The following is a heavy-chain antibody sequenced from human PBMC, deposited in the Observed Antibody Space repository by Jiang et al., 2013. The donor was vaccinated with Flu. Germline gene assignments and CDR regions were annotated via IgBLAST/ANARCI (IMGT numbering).Heavy chain of an antibody. V-gene: IGHV5-51*01. CDR3: ARLPYDASGPPTDY. CDR1: EYSFKNYW. J-gene: IGHJ4*02. CDR2: IYPGDSET. D-gene: IGHD5-12*01. Sequence: VQLVESGAEVKKPGESLKISCRGSEYSFKNYWIGWVRQMPGKGLEWMGIIYPGDSETTYSPSFQGRVTISADKSNTTAYLQWNSLKTSDTAMYYCARLPYDASGPPTDYWGQGTLVTVSS.